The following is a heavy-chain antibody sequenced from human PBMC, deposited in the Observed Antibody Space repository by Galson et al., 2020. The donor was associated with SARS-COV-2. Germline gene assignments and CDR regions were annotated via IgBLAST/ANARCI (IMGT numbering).Heavy chain of an antibody. V-gene: IGHV2-70*11. J-gene: IGHJ4*02. Sequence: SGPPLVKPTHTLTLTCTFSGFSLRTSGMCVSWIRQPPGKALEWLARIDWDDDKYYRTSLKTRLTISKDTSKNQVVLTMTNMDPVDTATYYCARMVVRGVTYDYWGQGTLVTVSS. CDR3: ARMVVRGVTYDY. CDR2: IDWDDDK. D-gene: IGHD3-10*01. CDR1: GFSLRTSGMC.